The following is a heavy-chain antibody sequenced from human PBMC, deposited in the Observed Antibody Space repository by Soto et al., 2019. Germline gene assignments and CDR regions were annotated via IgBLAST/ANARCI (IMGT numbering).Heavy chain of an antibody. CDR3: AREGGYCTNGVCSTDVIDY. V-gene: IGHV3-30-3*01. J-gene: IGHJ4*02. Sequence: GGSLRLSCAASGFTFSSYAMHWVRQAPGKGLEWVAVISYDGSNKYYADSVKGRFTISRDNSKNTLYLQMNSLRAEDTAVYYCAREGGYCTNGVCSTDVIDYWGQGTLVTAPQ. CDR1: GFTFSSYA. CDR2: ISYDGSNK. D-gene: IGHD2-8*01.